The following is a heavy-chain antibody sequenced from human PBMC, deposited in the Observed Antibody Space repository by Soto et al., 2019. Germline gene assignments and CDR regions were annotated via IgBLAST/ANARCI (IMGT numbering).Heavy chain of an antibody. CDR1: GFSLSTSGVG. Sequence: QITLKESGPTLVKPTQTLTLTCTFSGFSLSTSGVGVGWIRQPPGKALEWLALIYWDDDKCYSPSLKSRLSITKDTSKNQVVLTMTNMDPVDTATYYCVHRLSGSYFDYWGQGTLVTVSS. CDR3: VHRLSGSYFDY. CDR2: IYWDDDK. J-gene: IGHJ4*02. D-gene: IGHD3-10*01. V-gene: IGHV2-5*02.